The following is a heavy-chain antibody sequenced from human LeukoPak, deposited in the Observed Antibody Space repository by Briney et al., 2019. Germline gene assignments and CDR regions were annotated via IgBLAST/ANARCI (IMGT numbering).Heavy chain of an antibody. Sequence: PGGSLRLSCAASGFTFSSYEMNWVRQAPGRGLEWVSYISNSGSTIYYVESVKGRFTISRDNAKNSLYLQMNSLRAEDTAIYYRVRARSPPPRNNWFDPWGQGTLVTVSS. CDR3: VRARSPPPRNNWFDP. V-gene: IGHV3-48*03. J-gene: IGHJ5*02. CDR2: ISNSGSTI. CDR1: GFTFSSYE.